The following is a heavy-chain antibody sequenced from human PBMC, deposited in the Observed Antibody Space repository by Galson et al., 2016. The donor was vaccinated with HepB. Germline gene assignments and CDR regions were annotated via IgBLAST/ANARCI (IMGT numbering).Heavy chain of an antibody. CDR2: IDTAGAI. Sequence: SLRLSCAASGFTFSSYDMHWVRQATGKGLEWVSSIDTAGAIDYSGSVKGRFTISRDNAKNSLYLQMNSLRAGDTAVYYCARGYGAPGFWYFDLWGRGTLVTVSS. D-gene: IGHD4-17*01. V-gene: IGHV3-13*01. CDR1: GFTFSSYD. CDR3: ARGYGAPGFWYFDL. J-gene: IGHJ2*01.